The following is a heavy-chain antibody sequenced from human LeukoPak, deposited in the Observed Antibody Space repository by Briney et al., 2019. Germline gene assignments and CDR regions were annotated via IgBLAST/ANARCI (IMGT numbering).Heavy chain of an antibody. CDR1: GGSFSGYY. J-gene: IGHJ4*02. D-gene: IGHD1-26*01. CDR3: ARDGLVGATVDY. V-gene: IGHV4-34*01. Sequence: SETLSLTCAVYGGSFSGYYWSWIRQPPGKGLEWIGEINHSGSTNYNPSLKSRVTISVDTSKNQFSLKLSSVTAADTAVYYCARDGLVGATVDYWGQGTLVTVSS. CDR2: INHSGST.